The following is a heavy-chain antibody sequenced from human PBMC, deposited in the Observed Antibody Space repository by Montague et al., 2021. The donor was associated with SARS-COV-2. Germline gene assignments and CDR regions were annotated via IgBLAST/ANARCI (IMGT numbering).Heavy chain of an antibody. CDR2: IDPSDSYT. V-gene: IGHV5-10-1*01. D-gene: IGHD3-10*01. CDR3: ARLESGHYYGSGSPNYMDV. J-gene: IGHJ6*03. CDR1: GYSFTSYW. Sequence: QSGAEVKKPGESLRISCKGSGYSFTSYWISWVRQVPGKGLEWMGRIDPSDSYTNYSPSFQGHVTISADKSISTAYLQWSSLKASDTAMYYCARLESGHYYGSGSPNYMDVWGKGTTVTVSS.